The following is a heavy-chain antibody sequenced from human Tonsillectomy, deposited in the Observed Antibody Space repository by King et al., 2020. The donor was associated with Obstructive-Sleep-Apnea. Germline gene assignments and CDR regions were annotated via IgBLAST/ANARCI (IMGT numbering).Heavy chain of an antibody. V-gene: IGHV4-4*07. D-gene: IGHD1-26*01. CDR1: GASISSYC. J-gene: IGHJ3*02. Sequence: QLQESGPGLVKPSETLSLTCTVSGASISSYCWSWIRQSAGKGLEWIGRMYTSGSTHYNPSLKSRVTMSGDTSKNQFSLKLNSVTAADTAVYYCARGTAIVGATSRAFDIWCQGTKVTVSS. CDR2: MYTSGST. CDR3: ARGTAIVGATSRAFDI.